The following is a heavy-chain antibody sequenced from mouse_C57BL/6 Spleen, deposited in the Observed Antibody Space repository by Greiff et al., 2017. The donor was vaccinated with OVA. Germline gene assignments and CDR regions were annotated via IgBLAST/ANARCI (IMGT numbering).Heavy chain of an antibody. J-gene: IGHJ2*01. CDR3: ARVHSNYNY. CDR2: IDPANGNT. Sequence: VQMKESVAERVRPGDSGKWSGTATGVNIKNTYMHWVKQRPEQGLEWIGRIDPANGNTKYAPKFQGKATITADTSSNTAYLQLSSLTSEDTAIYYCARVHSNYNYWGQGTTLTVSS. V-gene: IGHV14-3*01. CDR1: GVNIKNTY. D-gene: IGHD2-5*01.